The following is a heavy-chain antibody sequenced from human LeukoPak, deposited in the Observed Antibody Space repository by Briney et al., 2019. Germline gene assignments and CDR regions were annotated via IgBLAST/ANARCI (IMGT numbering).Heavy chain of an antibody. CDR3: ARSGAYYDYVWGSYSSPYYFDY. CDR1: GGSFSGYY. V-gene: IGHV4-34*01. J-gene: IGHJ4*02. Sequence: SETPSLTCAVYGGSFSGYYWSWIRQPPGKGLEWIGEINHSGSTNYNPSLKSRVTISVDTSKNQFSLKLSSVTAADTAVYYCARSGAYYDYVWGSYSSPYYFDYWGQGTLVTVSS. D-gene: IGHD3-16*01. CDR2: INHSGST.